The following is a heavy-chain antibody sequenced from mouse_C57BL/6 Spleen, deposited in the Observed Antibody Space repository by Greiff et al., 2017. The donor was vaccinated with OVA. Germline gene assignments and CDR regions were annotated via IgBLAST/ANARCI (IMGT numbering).Heavy chain of an antibody. Sequence: QVQLKESGPGLVQPSQSLSITCTVSGFSLTSYGVHWVRQSPGKGLEWLGVIWSGGSTDYNAAFISRLSINKDNSKSQVFVKMNSLQADDTAIYYCARNYPFDDGYPYGMDYWGQGTSVTVSS. CDR2: IWSGGST. CDR1: GFSLTSYG. J-gene: IGHJ4*01. D-gene: IGHD2-3*01. CDR3: ARNYPFDDGYPYGMDY. V-gene: IGHV2-2*01.